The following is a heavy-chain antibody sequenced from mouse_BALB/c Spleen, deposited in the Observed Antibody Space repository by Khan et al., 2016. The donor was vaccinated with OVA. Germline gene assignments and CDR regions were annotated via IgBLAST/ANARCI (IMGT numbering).Heavy chain of an antibody. CDR2: ISTYYGDV. J-gene: IGHJ3*01. CDR3: GRGAGGRRFAY. CDR1: GYTFTDFT. V-gene: IGHV1S137*01. Sequence: QVQLQQSGAELVRPGVSVKISCKGSGYTFTDFTIHWVKQSHALSLEWIGVISTYYGDVTYNQKFKGKATMTVDKSSSTTYMELARLTSEDSAIYYCGRGAGGRRFAYWGQGTLVTVSA.